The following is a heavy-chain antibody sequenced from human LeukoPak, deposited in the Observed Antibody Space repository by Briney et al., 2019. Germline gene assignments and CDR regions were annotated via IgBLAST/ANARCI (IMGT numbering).Heavy chain of an antibody. CDR2: ISSSSSYI. CDR1: GFTFSSYS. D-gene: IGHD6-19*01. Sequence: PGGSMRLSCAASGFTFSSYSMNWVRQAPGKGLEWVSSISSSSSYIYYADSVKGRFTISRDNTKNSLYLQMNSLRDEDTAVYYCAGEGQWLGGATYYFDYWGQGTLVTVSS. CDR3: AGEGQWLGGATYYFDY. V-gene: IGHV3-21*01. J-gene: IGHJ4*02.